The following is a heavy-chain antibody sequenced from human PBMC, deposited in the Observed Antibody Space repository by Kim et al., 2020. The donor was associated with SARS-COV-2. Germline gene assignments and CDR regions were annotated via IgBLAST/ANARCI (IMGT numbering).Heavy chain of an antibody. J-gene: IGHJ4*02. CDR3: ARVGAALLHSD. V-gene: IGHV1-69*13. Sequence: SVKVSCKASGGTFSSYAISWVRQAPGQGLEWMGGIIPIFGTANYAQKFQGRVTITADESTSTAYMERSSLRSEDTAVYYCARVGAALLHSDWGQGTLVTVSS. D-gene: IGHD3-16*01. CDR1: GGTFSSYA. CDR2: IIPIFGTA.